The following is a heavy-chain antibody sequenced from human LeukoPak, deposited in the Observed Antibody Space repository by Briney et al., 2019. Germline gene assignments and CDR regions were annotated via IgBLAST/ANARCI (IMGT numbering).Heavy chain of an antibody. V-gene: IGHV1-2*02. Sequence: ASVKVSCKASGYTFTGYYMHWVRQAPGQVLEWMGWINPNSGGTNYAQKFQGRVTMTRDTSISTAYMELSWLRSDDTAVYSCAREDFYDSSGYYKNKEYFQHWGKGTLVTVSS. CDR3: AREDFYDSSGYYKNKEYFQH. CDR2: INPNSGGT. D-gene: IGHD3-22*01. J-gene: IGHJ1*01. CDR1: GYTFTGYY.